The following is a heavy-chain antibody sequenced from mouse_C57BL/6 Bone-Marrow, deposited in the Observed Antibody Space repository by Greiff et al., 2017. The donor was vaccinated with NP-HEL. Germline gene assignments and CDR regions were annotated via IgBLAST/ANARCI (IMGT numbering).Heavy chain of an antibody. CDR2: IDPSDSYT. CDR1: GYTFTSYW. CDR3: ASLGFAY. J-gene: IGHJ3*01. V-gene: IGHV1-69*01. Sequence: QVQLQQPGAELVMPGASVKLSCKAFGYTFTSYWMHWVKQRPGQGLEWIGEIDPSDSYTNYNQKFKGKSTLTVDKSSSTAYMQLSSLTSEDPAVYYCASLGFAYWGQGTLVTVSA.